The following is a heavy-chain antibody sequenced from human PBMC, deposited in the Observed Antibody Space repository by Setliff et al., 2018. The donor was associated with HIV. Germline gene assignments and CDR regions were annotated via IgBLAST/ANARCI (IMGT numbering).Heavy chain of an antibody. Sequence: SVKVSCKASGGTFSNYAISWVRQAPGQGLEWMGGIIPIFGTGMYAQKFQGRVTITADESTTTAYMELSSLRSEDTAGYYCARDPTTVMDYFDYWGQGTLVTVSS. CDR2: IIPIFGTG. CDR1: GGTFSNYA. CDR3: ARDPTTVMDYFDY. V-gene: IGHV1-69*13. J-gene: IGHJ4*02. D-gene: IGHD4-17*01.